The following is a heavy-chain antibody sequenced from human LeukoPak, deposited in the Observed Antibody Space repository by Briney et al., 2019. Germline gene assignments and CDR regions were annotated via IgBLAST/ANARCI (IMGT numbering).Heavy chain of an antibody. D-gene: IGHD3/OR15-3a*01. Sequence: GGSLRLSCAASGFTFSSYEMNWVRQAPGKGLEWVSYISSSGSTIYYADSVKGRFTISRDNDKNSLYLQMNSLRAEDTAVYYCARVGLALDYWGQGTLVTVSS. CDR3: ARVGLALDY. CDR1: GFTFSSYE. V-gene: IGHV3-48*03. J-gene: IGHJ4*02. CDR2: ISSSGSTI.